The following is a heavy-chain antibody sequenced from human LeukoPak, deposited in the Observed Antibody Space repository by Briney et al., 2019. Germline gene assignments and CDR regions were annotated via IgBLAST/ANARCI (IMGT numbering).Heavy chain of an antibody. V-gene: IGHV4-61*01. CDR2: IYYSGST. J-gene: IGHJ4*02. D-gene: IGHD3-3*01. CDR1: GGSVSSGSYY. Sequence: SGTLSLTCTVSGGSVSSGSYYWSWIRQPPGKGLEWIGYIYYSGSTNYNPSLKSRVTISVDTSKNQFSLKLSSVTAADTAVYYCARAQSHYDFWSGYYIFDYWGQGTLVTVSS. CDR3: ARAQSHYDFWSGYYIFDY.